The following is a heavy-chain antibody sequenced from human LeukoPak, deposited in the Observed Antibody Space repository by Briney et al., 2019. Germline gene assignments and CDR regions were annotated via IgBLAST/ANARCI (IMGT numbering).Heavy chain of an antibody. Sequence: GASLKISCKGSGYSFTSYWIGWVRQLPGKGLEWMGIIYPGDSDTRYNPSFQGQVTISTDKSQSPAFLQASSLNPPDPALYYRARLGKHSNYEDYWGQGTLVTVSS. D-gene: IGHD4-11*01. CDR2: IYPGDSDT. J-gene: IGHJ4*02. CDR1: GYSFTSYW. CDR3: ARLGKHSNYEDY. V-gene: IGHV5-51*01.